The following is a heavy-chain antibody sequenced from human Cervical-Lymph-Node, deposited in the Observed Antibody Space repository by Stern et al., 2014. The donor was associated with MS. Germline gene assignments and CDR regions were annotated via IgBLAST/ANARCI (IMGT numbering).Heavy chain of an antibody. D-gene: IGHD6-19*01. CDR3: ATSISRYSSGWCFDY. V-gene: IGHV3-30*03. J-gene: IGHJ4*02. CDR1: GFTFSNYG. CDR2: ISYDGSNK. Sequence: VQLVESGGGVVQPGRSLRLSCAASGFTFSNYGMHWVRQAPGKGLEWVAVISYDGSNKYYADSVKGRFTISRDNSKNTLYLQMNSLRAEDTAVYYCATSISRYSSGWCFDYWGQGTLVTVSS.